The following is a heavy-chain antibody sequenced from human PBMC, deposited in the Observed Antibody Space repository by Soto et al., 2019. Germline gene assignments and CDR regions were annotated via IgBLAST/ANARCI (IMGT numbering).Heavy chain of an antibody. V-gene: IGHV4-31*03. CDR3: ARDRGLHYFGSGSYRPKNYGMDV. Sequence: KPSETLSLTCTVSGGSISSGGYYWSWIRQHPGKGLEWIGYIYYSGSTYYNPSLKSRVNISVDTSKNQFSLKLSSVTAADTAVYYCARDRGLHYFGSGSYRPKNYGMDVWGQGTTVTVSS. D-gene: IGHD3-10*01. CDR2: IYYSGST. J-gene: IGHJ6*02. CDR1: GGSISSGGYY.